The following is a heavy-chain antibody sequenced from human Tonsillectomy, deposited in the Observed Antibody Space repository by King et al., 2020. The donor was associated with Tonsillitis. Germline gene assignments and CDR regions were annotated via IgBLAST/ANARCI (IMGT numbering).Heavy chain of an antibody. CDR1: GGSISSNSYY. Sequence: QLQESGPGLVKPSETLSLTCTVSGGSISSNSYYWGWIRQPPGKGLEWIGSMYYSGSTYYNPSLKSRVTISVDTSKNQFSLKLRSVTAADTAVYYCARHRRVVLVPDAPDSWGQGTLVTVSS. V-gene: IGHV4-39*01. CDR2: MYYSGST. D-gene: IGHD2-8*02. J-gene: IGHJ4*02. CDR3: ARHRRVVLVPDAPDS.